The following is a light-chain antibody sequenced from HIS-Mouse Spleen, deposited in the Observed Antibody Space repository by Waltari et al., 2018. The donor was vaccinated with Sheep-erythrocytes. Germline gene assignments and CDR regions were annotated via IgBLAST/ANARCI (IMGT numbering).Light chain of an antibody. J-gene: IGLJ1*01. Sequence: QSALTQPPSVSGSPGQSVTISCTGTSRDVGGYNDVSWYQQHPGKAPKLMIYDVSKRPSGVPDRFSGSKSGNTASLTISGLQAEDEADYYCCSYAGSYNHVFATGTKVTVL. CDR3: CSYAGSYNHV. CDR2: DVS. CDR1: SRDVGGYND. V-gene: IGLV2-11*01.